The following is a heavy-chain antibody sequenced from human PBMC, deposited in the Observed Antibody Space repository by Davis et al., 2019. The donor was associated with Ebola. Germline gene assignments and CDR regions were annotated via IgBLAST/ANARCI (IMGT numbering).Heavy chain of an antibody. CDR3: AKDPSIAVAGNWFDP. Sequence: GESLKISCAASGFTFSNYWMSWVRRAPGKGLEWVSAISGSGGSTYYADSVKGRFTISRDNSKNTLYLQMNSLRAEDTAVYYCAKDPSIAVAGNWFDPWGQGTLVTVSS. J-gene: IGHJ5*02. D-gene: IGHD6-19*01. V-gene: IGHV3-23*01. CDR2: ISGSGGST. CDR1: GFTFSNYW.